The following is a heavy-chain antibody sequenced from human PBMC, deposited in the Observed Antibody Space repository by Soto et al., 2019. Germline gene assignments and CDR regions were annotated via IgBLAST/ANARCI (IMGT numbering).Heavy chain of an antibody. J-gene: IGHJ4*02. D-gene: IGHD3-10*01. Sequence: SETLSLTCAVCGGSFSGYYWSWIRQPPGKGLEWIGEINHSVSTNYNPSLKSRVTISVDTSKNQFSLKLSSVTAADTAVYYCARSRGGYWGQGTPVTVSS. CDR3: ARSRGGY. CDR2: INHSVST. V-gene: IGHV4-34*01. CDR1: GGSFSGYY.